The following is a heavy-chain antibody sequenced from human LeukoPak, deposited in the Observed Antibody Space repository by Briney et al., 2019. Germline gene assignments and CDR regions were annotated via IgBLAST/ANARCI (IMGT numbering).Heavy chain of an antibody. CDR2: IYSGGST. V-gene: IGHV3-66*01. J-gene: IGHJ6*02. CDR3: ARDLRYFDWLLSHYYYYYGMDV. CDR1: GFTVSSNY. Sequence: GGSLRLSCAASGFTVSSNYMSWVRQAPGKGLEWVSVIYSGGSTYYADSVKGRLTISRDNSKNTLYLQMNSLRAEDTAVYYCARDLRYFDWLLSHYYYYYGMDVWGQGTTVTVSS. D-gene: IGHD3-9*01.